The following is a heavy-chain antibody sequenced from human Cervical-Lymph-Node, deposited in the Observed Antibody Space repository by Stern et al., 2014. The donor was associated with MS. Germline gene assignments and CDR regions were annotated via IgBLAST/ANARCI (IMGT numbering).Heavy chain of an antibody. J-gene: IGHJ4*02. V-gene: IGHV5-51*01. D-gene: IGHD2-2*01. Sequence: QLVQSGAEVRKPGESLKISCKGSGYYFNTYWIGWVRQMPGKGLELMGIIYPGDSDTKYSRSFQGQVTISADKSISTAFLRWSSLKASDTAMYYCARQGYCSTTTCSGADYWGQGTLVTVSS. CDR1: GYYFNTYW. CDR2: IYPGDSDT. CDR3: ARQGYCSTTTCSGADY.